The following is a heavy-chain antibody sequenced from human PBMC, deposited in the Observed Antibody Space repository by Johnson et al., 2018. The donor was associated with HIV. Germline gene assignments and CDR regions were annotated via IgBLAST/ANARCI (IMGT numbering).Heavy chain of an antibody. Sequence: MQLVESGGGLIQPGGSLRLSCAASGFLVSSNYMSWVRQAPGKGLEWVSVIYSGGSIYYADSVKGRFTISRDNSKNTLYLQMNSLRAEDTAVYYCAKEEGIAAAGGAFDIWGQGTMVTVSS. CDR1: GFLVSSNY. J-gene: IGHJ3*02. D-gene: IGHD6-13*01. CDR3: AKEEGIAAAGGAFDI. CDR2: IYSGGSI. V-gene: IGHV3-53*01.